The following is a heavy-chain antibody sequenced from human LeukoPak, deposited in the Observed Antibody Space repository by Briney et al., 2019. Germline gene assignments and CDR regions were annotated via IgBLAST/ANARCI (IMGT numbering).Heavy chain of an antibody. Sequence: ASVKVSCKASGGTFSSYAISWVRQATGQGLEWMGWMNPNSGNTGYAQKFQGRVTMTRNTSISTAYMELSSLRSEDTAVYYCASQAGTGFDYWGQGTLVTVSS. CDR1: GGTFSSYA. V-gene: IGHV1-8*02. J-gene: IGHJ4*02. CDR3: ASQAGTGFDY. D-gene: IGHD6-19*01. CDR2: MNPNSGNT.